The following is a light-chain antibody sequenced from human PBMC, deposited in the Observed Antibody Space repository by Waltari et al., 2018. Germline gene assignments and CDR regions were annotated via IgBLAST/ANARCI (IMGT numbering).Light chain of an antibody. V-gene: IGLV1-40*01. J-gene: IGLJ3*02. Sequence: QSVLTQPPSVSGAPGQRVTISCAGSRSNIGARFDVHWYQPLPGTAPKPLIYDNNNRPSGVPDRFSGSKSGTSASLAITGLQAEDEADYYCQSYDNSLSSRVFGGGTKLTVL. CDR2: DNN. CDR3: QSYDNSLSSRV. CDR1: RSNIGARFD.